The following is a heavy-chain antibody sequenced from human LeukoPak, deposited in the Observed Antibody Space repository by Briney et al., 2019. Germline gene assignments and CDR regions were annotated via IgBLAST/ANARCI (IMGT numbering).Heavy chain of an antibody. J-gene: IGHJ4*02. V-gene: IGHV4-39*01. CDR3: ARRGARSFDFDY. CDR2: IYYSGTT. D-gene: IGHD1-26*01. Sequence: SETLSLTCTVSGGSISSSSYYWGWIRQPPGKGLEWIGSIYYSGTTYYNPSLKSRVTISVDTSKSQFSLKLSSVTAADTAIYYCARRGARSFDFDYWGQGTLVTVSS. CDR1: GGSISSSSYY.